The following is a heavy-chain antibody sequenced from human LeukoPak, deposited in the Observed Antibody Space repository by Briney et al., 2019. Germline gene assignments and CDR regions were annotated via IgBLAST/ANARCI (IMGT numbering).Heavy chain of an antibody. Sequence: GESLKISCKGFGYSFTNDWIGWVRQLPGKGLEWMGIIYPGDSDAKYSPSFQGQVTISVDKSITTAYLQWSSLKASDTAMYYCARTNWGALDYWGQGTLVTVSS. CDR3: ARTNWGALDY. CDR2: IYPGDSDA. CDR1: GYSFTNDW. D-gene: IGHD7-27*01. V-gene: IGHV5-51*01. J-gene: IGHJ4*02.